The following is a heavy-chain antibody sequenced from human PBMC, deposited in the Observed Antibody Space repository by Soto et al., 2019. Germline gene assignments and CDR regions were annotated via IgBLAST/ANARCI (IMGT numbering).Heavy chain of an antibody. V-gene: IGHV4-31*03. Sequence: SDTLSLTCTVSGGSISSGGYYWSWIRQHPGKGLEWLGYIYYSGSTYYNPSLKSRVTISVDTSKNQFSLKLSSVTAADTAVYYCARETKVVAGHVEVGGMDVWGQGTTVT. D-gene: IGHD6-19*01. CDR1: GGSISSGGYY. CDR3: ARETKVVAGHVEVGGMDV. CDR2: IYYSGST. J-gene: IGHJ6*02.